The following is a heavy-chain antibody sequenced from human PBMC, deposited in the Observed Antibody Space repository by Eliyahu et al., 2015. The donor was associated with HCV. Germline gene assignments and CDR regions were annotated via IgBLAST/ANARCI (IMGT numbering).Heavy chain of an antibody. D-gene: IGHD6-13*01. CDR3: AKQRAAHAGYMDV. J-gene: IGHJ6*03. Sequence: FTISRDNSKNTLYLQMNSLRAEDTAVYYCAKQRAAHAGYMDVWGKGTTVTVSS. V-gene: IGHV3-23*01.